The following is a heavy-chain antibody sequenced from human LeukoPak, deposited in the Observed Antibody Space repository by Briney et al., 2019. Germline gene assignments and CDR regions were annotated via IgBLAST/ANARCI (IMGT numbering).Heavy chain of an antibody. CDR3: ARDRGLSSSWFNYYCYYGMDV. CDR1: GYTFTSYY. D-gene: IGHD6-13*01. Sequence: ASVKVSCKASGYTFTSYYMHWVRQAPGQGLEWMGIINPSGGSTSYAQKFQGRVTMTRDTSTSTVYMELSSLRSEDTAVYYCARDRGLSSSWFNYYCYYGMDVWGQGTTVTVSS. V-gene: IGHV1-46*01. CDR2: INPSGGST. J-gene: IGHJ6*02.